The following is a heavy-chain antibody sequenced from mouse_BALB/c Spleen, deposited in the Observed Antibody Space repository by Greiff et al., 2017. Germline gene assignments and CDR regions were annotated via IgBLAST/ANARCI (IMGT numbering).Heavy chain of an antibody. V-gene: IGHV5-6*01. CDR3: ARYGKNYFDY. Sequence: EVMLVESGGDLVKPGGSLKLSCAASGFTFSSYGMSWVRQTPDKRLEWVATISSGGSYTYYPDSVKGRFTISRDNAKNTLYLQMSSLKSEDTAMYYCARYGKNYFDYWGQGTTLTVSS. CDR1: GFTFSSYG. D-gene: IGHD2-1*01. J-gene: IGHJ2*01. CDR2: ISSGGSYT.